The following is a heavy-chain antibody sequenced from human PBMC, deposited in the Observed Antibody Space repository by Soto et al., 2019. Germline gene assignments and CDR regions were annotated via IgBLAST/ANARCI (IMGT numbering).Heavy chain of an antibody. CDR1: GYTFTSYW. CDR3: GTHRRDTYFNV. J-gene: IGHJ6*02. Sequence: VDALKISCKGSGYTFTSYWIGWVRQMPGKGLEWMGVIYPGDSETRYNPSFQGQVTISADKSVSTAYLQWSSLQASDTAIYACGTHRRDTYFNVWGQGTAVSVSS. CDR2: IYPGDSET. V-gene: IGHV5-51*01. D-gene: IGHD5-18*01.